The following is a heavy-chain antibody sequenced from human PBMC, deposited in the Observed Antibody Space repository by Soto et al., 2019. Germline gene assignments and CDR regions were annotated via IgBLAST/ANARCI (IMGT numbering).Heavy chain of an antibody. V-gene: IGHV3-9*01. Sequence: EVQLVASGGGLVQPGRSLRLSCAASGFTFDDYAMHWVRQAPGKGLEWVSGISWNSGSIGYADSVKGRFTISRDNAKNSLYLQMNSLRAEDTALYYCAKSRGWLRFFDYWGQGTLFTVSS. D-gene: IGHD5-12*01. CDR2: ISWNSGSI. CDR3: AKSRGWLRFFDY. J-gene: IGHJ4*02. CDR1: GFTFDDYA.